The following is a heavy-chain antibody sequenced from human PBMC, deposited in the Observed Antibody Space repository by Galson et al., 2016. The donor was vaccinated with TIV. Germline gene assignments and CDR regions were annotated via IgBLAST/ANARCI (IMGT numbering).Heavy chain of an antibody. Sequence: SLRLSCAASGFMFSTYGMHWVRQSPGKGLEWVAFIRYDGSEKYVADSVRGRFIIPRDNSKNMLYLQMNSVRVDDTGLYYCAKDSEYYFDTSGYYFPLDHWGQGTLVTVSS. D-gene: IGHD3-22*01. CDR3: AKDSEYYFDTSGYYFPLDH. CDR1: GFMFSTYG. J-gene: IGHJ4*02. CDR2: IRYDGSEK. V-gene: IGHV3-30*02.